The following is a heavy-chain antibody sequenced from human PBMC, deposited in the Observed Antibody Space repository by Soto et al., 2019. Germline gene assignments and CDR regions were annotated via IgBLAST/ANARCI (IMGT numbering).Heavy chain of an antibody. J-gene: IGHJ4*02. D-gene: IGHD3-22*01. CDR3: AKDAESRHDSSGYYDY. CDR1: GFTFSSYG. V-gene: IGHV3-30*18. CDR2: ISYDGSNK. Sequence: QVQLVESGGGVVQPGRSLRLSCAASGFTFSSYGMHWVRQAPGKGLEWVAVISYDGSNKYYADSVKGRFTISRDNSKNTLYLQMNSLRAEDTAVSYCAKDAESRHDSSGYYDYWGQGTLVTVSS.